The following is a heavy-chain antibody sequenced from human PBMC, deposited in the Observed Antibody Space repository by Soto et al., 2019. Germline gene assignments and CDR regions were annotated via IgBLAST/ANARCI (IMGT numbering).Heavy chain of an antibody. J-gene: IGHJ5*02. CDR3: ARDPAWNDFWSGYGGFWHRWFDP. V-gene: IGHV1-69*13. CDR1: GGTFSSYA. Sequence: GASVKVSCKASGGTFSSYAISWVRQAPGQGLEWMGGIIPIFGTANYAQKFQGRVTITADESTSTAYMELSSLRSEDTAVYYCARDPAWNDFWSGYGGFWHRWFDPWGQGTLVTVSS. CDR2: IIPIFGTA. D-gene: IGHD3-3*01.